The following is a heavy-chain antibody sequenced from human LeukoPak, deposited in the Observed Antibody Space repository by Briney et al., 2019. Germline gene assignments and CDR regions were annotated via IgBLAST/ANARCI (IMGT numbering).Heavy chain of an antibody. Sequence: SQTLSLTCAISGDSVSNKNVAWNWLRQSPSRGLEWLGRTYFRSRWYNDYAVSVKSRITINPDTSKNQFALQLNSVTPEDTAVYYCARDYNRAFDIWGQGTMVTVSS. CDR1: GDSVSNKNVA. CDR2: TYFRSRWYN. J-gene: IGHJ3*02. D-gene: IGHD5-24*01. V-gene: IGHV6-1*01. CDR3: ARDYNRAFDI.